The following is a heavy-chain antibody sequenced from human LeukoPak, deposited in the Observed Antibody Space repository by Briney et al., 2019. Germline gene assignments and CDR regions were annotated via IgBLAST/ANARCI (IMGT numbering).Heavy chain of an antibody. Sequence: ASETLSLTCTVSGGSISSGGYYWSWIRQHPGKGLEWIGYIYYSGSTYYNPSLKSRVTISVDTSKNQFSVKLSSVTAADTAVYYCARDKRGVGGIDYWGQGTLVTVSS. J-gene: IGHJ4*02. CDR3: ARDKRGVGGIDY. V-gene: IGHV4-31*03. CDR1: GGSISSGGYY. D-gene: IGHD1-26*01. CDR2: IYYSGST.